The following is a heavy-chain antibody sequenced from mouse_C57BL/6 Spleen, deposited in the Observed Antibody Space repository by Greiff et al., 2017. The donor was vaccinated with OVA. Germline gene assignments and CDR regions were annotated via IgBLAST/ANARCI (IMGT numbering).Heavy chain of an antibody. CDR2: IHPNSGST. V-gene: IGHV1-64*01. J-gene: IGHJ3*01. D-gene: IGHD3-3*01. Sequence: VQLQQPGAELVKPGASVKLSCKASGYTFTSYWMHWVKQRPGQGLEWIGMIHPNSGSTNYNEKFKSKATLTVDKSSSTAYMQLSSLTSEDSAVYYCARQGTGSGWFAYWGQGTLVTVSA. CDR1: GYTFTSYW. CDR3: ARQGTGSGWFAY.